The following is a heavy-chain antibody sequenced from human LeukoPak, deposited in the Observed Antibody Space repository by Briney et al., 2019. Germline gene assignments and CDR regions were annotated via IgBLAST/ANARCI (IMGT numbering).Heavy chain of an antibody. J-gene: IGHJ3*02. CDR2: LNWNGGST. Sequence: GGSLRLSCAASGFTFDDYGMSWVRQAPGKGLEWLSGLNWNGGSTDYADSVKGRFTISRDNAKNSLYLQMNSLRAEDTALYHCARWRWGGAFDIWGQGTMVTVSS. CDR3: ARWRWGGAFDI. V-gene: IGHV3-20*01. D-gene: IGHD7-27*01. CDR1: GFTFDDYG.